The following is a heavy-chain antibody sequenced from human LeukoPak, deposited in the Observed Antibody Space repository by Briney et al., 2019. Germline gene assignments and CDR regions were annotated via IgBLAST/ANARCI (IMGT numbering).Heavy chain of an antibody. J-gene: IGHJ3*02. D-gene: IGHD2-15*01. CDR3: ARDQDCSGGSCTDAFDI. V-gene: IGHV4-4*02. Sequence: PSETLSLTCAVSGGSISSSNWWSWVRQPPGKGLEWIGSIYHSGSTYYNPSLKSRVTISVDTPKNQFSLKLSSVTAADTAVYYCARDQDCSGGSCTDAFDIWGQGTMVTVSS. CDR1: GGSISSSNW. CDR2: IYHSGST.